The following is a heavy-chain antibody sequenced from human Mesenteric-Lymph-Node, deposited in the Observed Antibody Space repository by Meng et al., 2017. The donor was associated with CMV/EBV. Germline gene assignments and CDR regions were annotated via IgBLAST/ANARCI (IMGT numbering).Heavy chain of an antibody. Sequence: GESLKISCAASGFTFSSYAMHWVRQAPGKGLERVAVISYDGSNKYYADSVKGRFTISRDNSKNTLYLQMNSLRAEDTAVYYCARLQWLVKYFDSWGQGTLVTVSS. J-gene: IGHJ4*02. CDR3: ARLQWLVKYFDS. D-gene: IGHD6-19*01. V-gene: IGHV3-30*04. CDR2: ISYDGSNK. CDR1: GFTFSSYA.